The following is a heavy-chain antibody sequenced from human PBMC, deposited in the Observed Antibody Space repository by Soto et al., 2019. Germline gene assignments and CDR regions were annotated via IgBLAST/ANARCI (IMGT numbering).Heavy chain of an antibody. CDR3: VRGGGGGLFDP. CDR2: ISPGSRYP. V-gene: IGHV3-11*06. CDR1: GFTFGDSY. Sequence: QVQLVESGGGLVPPGGSLRLSCAGSGFTFGDSYMSWIRQAPGKGLEWLSYISPGSRYPAYADSVKGRFTISRDNAKRSLYLQMMSLTAEDTAISYCVRGGGGGLFDPWGQGTMVTVSS. D-gene: IGHD2-15*01. J-gene: IGHJ5*02.